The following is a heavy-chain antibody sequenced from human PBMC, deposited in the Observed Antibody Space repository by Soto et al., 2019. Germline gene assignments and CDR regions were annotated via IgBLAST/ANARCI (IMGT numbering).Heavy chain of an antibody. Sequence: GASVKVSCKASGYIFTSYHMHWVRQAPGQGLEWMGIIYPSGGGSRYAQKFQGRVTMIRDTSTNTLYMELSSLRSDDTAVYYCARDNSNWAFDYWGQGTLVTVSS. CDR3: ARDNSNWAFDY. V-gene: IGHV1-46*01. D-gene: IGHD6-13*01. CDR1: GYIFTSYH. CDR2: IYPSGGGS. J-gene: IGHJ4*02.